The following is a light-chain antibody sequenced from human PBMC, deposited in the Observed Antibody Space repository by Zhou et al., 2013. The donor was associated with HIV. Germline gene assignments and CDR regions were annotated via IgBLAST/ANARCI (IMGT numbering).Light chain of an antibody. V-gene: IGKV1-39*01. CDR1: QSVSIY. J-gene: IGKJ4*01. CDR3: QQGSSFPHT. Sequence: DIQMTQSPSSLSASIGDRVTITCRASQSVSIYLNWYQQKVGKAPKLLIYAASSLQSGVPSRFSGSGSGTEFTLTITSLRPEDFGIYYCQQGSSFPHTFGGGTRVDIK. CDR2: AAS.